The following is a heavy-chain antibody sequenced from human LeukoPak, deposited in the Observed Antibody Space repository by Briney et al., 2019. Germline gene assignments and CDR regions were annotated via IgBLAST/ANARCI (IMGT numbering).Heavy chain of an antibody. Sequence: SETLSLTCAISSGSISVTPYYWGWIRQPPGKGLEWIGSIYYSGSTYHNPSLKSRLTISVDTSKNQFSLKLTSVTAADTAVYYYARASTIFGHFAYWGRGTLVTLSS. CDR2: IYYSGST. V-gene: IGHV4-39*07. J-gene: IGHJ4*02. D-gene: IGHD3-3*01. CDR3: ARASTIFGHFAY. CDR1: SGSISVTPYY.